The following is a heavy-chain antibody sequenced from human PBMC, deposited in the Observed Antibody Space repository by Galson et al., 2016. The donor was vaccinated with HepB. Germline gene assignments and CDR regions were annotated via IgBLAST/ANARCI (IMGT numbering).Heavy chain of an antibody. Sequence: TLSLTCTVSGVSISSGTYYWSWIRQLPGKGLEWIGYIHYSGSTRYNPSLKSRLTISLDTSENQFSLRLSSVTAADTAVYFCAREGGLALTTNAWFDPWGQGTLVTVSS. D-gene: IGHD1-26*01. CDR1: GVSISSGTYY. CDR2: IHYSGST. V-gene: IGHV4-31*03. CDR3: AREGGLALTTNAWFDP. J-gene: IGHJ5*02.